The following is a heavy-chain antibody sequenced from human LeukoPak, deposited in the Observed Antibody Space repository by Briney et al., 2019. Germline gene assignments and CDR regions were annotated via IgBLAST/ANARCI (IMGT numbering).Heavy chain of an antibody. CDR2: IKSKTDGGIT. V-gene: IGHV3-15*01. CDR3: TGILLWFGEFDY. D-gene: IGHD3-10*01. CDR1: GFTFSNAW. J-gene: IGHJ4*02. Sequence: PGGSLRLSCAASGFTFSNAWMSWVRQAPGKGLEWVGRIKSKTDGGITDYAAPVKGRFTISRDDSKNTLYLQMNSLKTEDTAVYYCTGILLWFGEFDYWGQGTLVTVSS.